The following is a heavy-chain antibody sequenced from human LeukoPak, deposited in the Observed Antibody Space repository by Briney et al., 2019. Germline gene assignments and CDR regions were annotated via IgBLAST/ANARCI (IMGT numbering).Heavy chain of an antibody. Sequence: GGSLRLSCAASGFIFNDYYMSWLRQAPGKGLEWVSDISSSSSYINFADSVKGRFTISRDNAKNSLYLQMNSLRAEDTAVYYCARGDSSYWGQGTLVTVSS. J-gene: IGHJ4*02. CDR2: ISSSSSYI. D-gene: IGHD3-22*01. CDR3: ARGDSSY. CDR1: GFIFNDYY. V-gene: IGHV3-11*06.